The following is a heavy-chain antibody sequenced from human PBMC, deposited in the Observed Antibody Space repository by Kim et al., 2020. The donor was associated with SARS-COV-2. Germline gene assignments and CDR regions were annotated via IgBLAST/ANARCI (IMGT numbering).Heavy chain of an antibody. D-gene: IGHD5-18*01. CDR3: ARITAIYGMDV. V-gene: IGHV2-5*02. CDR2: IDWDDDK. CDR1: GFSLSTTGVG. Sequence: SGPTLVNPTQTLTLTCTFSGFSLSTTGVGVGWIRQPPGKALEWLALIDWDDDKRYSPSLKSRLTITKDTSKNQVVLTMTNLDPVDTATYYCARITAIYGMDVWGQGTTVTVSS. J-gene: IGHJ6*02.